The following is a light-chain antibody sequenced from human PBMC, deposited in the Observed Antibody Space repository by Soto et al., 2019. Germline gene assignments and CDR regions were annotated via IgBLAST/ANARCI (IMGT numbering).Light chain of an antibody. V-gene: IGKV3-11*01. Sequence: EIVLTQSPATLSLSPGERATLSCRASQSIGSYLAWYQQRPGQVPRIIIYDTSNRVTGIPATFSGSGSGTEFTLTISSLEPEDFAVYYCQQRANWPITFGQGTRLEIK. CDR2: DTS. CDR3: QQRANWPIT. J-gene: IGKJ5*01. CDR1: QSIGSY.